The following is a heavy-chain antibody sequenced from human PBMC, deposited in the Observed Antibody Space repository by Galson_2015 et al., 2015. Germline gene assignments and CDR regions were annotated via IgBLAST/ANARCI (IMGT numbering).Heavy chain of an antibody. CDR2: IGTAGDT. CDR3: ARASYYDSSGYYFDY. Sequence: SLRLSCAASGFTFSSYDMHWVRHAPGKGLEWVSAIGTAGDTYYPGSVKGRFTISRENAKNSLYLQMNSLRAGDTAVYYCARASYYDSSGYYFDYWGQGTLVTVSS. D-gene: IGHD3-22*01. CDR1: GFTFSSYD. J-gene: IGHJ4*02. V-gene: IGHV3-13*01.